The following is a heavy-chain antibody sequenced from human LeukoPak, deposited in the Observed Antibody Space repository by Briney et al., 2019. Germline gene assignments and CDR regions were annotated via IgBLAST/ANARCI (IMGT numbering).Heavy chain of an antibody. D-gene: IGHD3-9*01. J-gene: IGHJ4*02. CDR2: IYYSGST. V-gene: IGHV4-59*01. CDR1: GGSISSYY. Sequence: SETLSLTCTVSGGSISSYYWSWIRQPPGKRLEWIGYIYYSGSTNYNPSLKSRVTISVDTSKNQFSLKLSSVTAADTAVYYCARSHDYDILTGYYYNYWGQGTLVTVSS. CDR3: ARSHDYDILTGYYYNY.